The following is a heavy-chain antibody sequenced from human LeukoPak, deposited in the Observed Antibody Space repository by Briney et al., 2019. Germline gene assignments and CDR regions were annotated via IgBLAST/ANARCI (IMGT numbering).Heavy chain of an antibody. D-gene: IGHD6-13*01. J-gene: IGHJ4*02. Sequence: GGSLRLSCAASGFTFSNYWMTWVRQAPGKGLEWVANINQDGSVRYYVDSVKGRFTISRDNAKNSLYLQVNSLRAEDTAVYYCARIGYSSSCTDYWGQGTLVTVSS. CDR2: INQDGSVR. CDR3: ARIGYSSSCTDY. CDR1: GFTFSNYW. V-gene: IGHV3-7*01.